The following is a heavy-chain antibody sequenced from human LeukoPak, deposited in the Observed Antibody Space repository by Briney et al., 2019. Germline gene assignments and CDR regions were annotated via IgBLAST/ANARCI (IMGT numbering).Heavy chain of an antibody. V-gene: IGHV3-23*01. CDR2: ISDSGGST. D-gene: IGHD3-22*01. CDR1: GFIFSSYW. Sequence: GGSLRLSCAASGFIFSSYWMHWVRQAPGKGPEWVSTISDSGGSTYYADSVKGRFTISRDNSKNTLYLQMNSLRAEDTAVYCCAKKPSSGYYYIDYWGQGTLVTVSS. J-gene: IGHJ4*02. CDR3: AKKPSSGYYYIDY.